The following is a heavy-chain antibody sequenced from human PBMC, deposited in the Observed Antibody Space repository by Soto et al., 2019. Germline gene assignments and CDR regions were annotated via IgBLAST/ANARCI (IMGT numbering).Heavy chain of an antibody. V-gene: IGHV4-38-2*01. Sequence: PAGTLSLTCGVSDHSINSNCYWRWSRHPPGKGLAWIGAIHHSGTTYYSLSLKGRFTISIDTSKNQLSLTLRSMTAAATAIYFSARGLYGGHFDYWGQGIPVTVSS. CDR3: ARGLYGGHFDY. CDR1: DHSINSNCY. D-gene: IGHD4-17*01. CDR2: IHHSGTT. J-gene: IGHJ4*02.